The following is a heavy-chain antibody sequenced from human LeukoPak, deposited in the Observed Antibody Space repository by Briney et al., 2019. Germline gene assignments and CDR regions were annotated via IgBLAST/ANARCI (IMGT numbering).Heavy chain of an antibody. D-gene: IGHD3-22*01. Sequence: ASVKVSCKASGYTFTSYGISWVRQAPGQGLEWMGWISAYNGNTNYAQKLQGRVTMTTDTSTITVTAYMEVRSLRSDDTAVYYCVTGPYYDVSSYWGQGTLVTVSS. CDR2: ISAYNGNT. CDR3: VTGPYYDVSSY. V-gene: IGHV1-18*01. J-gene: IGHJ4*02. CDR1: GYTFTSYG.